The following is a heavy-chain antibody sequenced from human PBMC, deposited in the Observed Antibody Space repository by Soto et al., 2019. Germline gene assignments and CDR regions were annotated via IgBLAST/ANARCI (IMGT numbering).Heavy chain of an antibody. D-gene: IGHD3-16*01. CDR3: ATQSFGGRVGPTWAQGA. J-gene: IGHJ5*01. CDR2: ISGSSSST. CDR1: GFTSSIFN. Sequence: GGSLRLSCAASGFTSSIFNMGWVRQPPGKGLEWLSLISGSSSSTYYADSVKGRFTISRDNSKNTLYLQMNTLRAEDTAVYYCATQSFGGRVGPTWAQGAWG. V-gene: IGHV3-23*01.